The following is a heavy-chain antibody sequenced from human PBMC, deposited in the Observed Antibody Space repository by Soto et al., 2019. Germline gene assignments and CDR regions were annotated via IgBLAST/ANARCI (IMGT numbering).Heavy chain of an antibody. CDR3: AKDRGRHYYENIAETHFDF. CDR1: RFSFSSYG. J-gene: IGHJ4*02. CDR2: ISYDGSNK. D-gene: IGHD3-22*01. V-gene: IGHV3-30*18. Sequence: GGSLRLSCVASRFSFSSYGMHWVRQTPDKGLEWVAVISYDGSNKDYADSVKGRFTISRDNSKNTVWLQMNGLRSEDTAVYYCAKDRGRHYYENIAETHFDFWGQGTLVTVSS.